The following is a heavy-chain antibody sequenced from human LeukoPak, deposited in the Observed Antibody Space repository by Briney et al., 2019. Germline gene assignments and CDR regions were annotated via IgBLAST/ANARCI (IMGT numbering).Heavy chain of an antibody. CDR2: INPSGGST. CDR1: GYTLTSYY. V-gene: IGHV1-46*01. J-gene: IGHJ5*02. Sequence: ASVKVSCKASGYTLTSYYMHWVRQAPGQGLEWMGIINPSGGSTSYAQKFQGRVTMTRDTSTSTVYMELSSLRSEDTAVYYCARGITYYDILTGYLNWFDPWGQGTLVTVSS. D-gene: IGHD3-9*01. CDR3: ARGITYYDILTGYLNWFDP.